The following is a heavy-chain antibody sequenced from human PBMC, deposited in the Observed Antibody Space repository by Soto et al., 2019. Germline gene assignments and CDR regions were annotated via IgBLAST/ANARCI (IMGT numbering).Heavy chain of an antibody. D-gene: IGHD1-1*01. J-gene: IGHJ4*02. CDR2: ISAHNGNT. CDR1: GYGFTTYG. Sequence: QVHLVQSGAEVKKPGASVKVSCKGSGYGFTTYGITWVRQAPGQGLEWMAWISAHNGNTNYAQKVQGRVTVTRDTSTSTANMELRSLRYDDTAVYYCARGRYGDYWGKGALVTVSS. CDR3: ARGRYGDY. V-gene: IGHV1-18*01.